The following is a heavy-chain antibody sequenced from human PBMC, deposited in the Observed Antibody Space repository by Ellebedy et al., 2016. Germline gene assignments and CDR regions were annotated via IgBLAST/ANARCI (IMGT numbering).Heavy chain of an antibody. CDR3: AKDGGLGRWLLGWYFDL. V-gene: IGHV3-30*18. Sequence: GESLKISXAASGFTFSSYGMHWVRQAPGKGLEWVAVISFDGSNKYYADSVKGRFTISRDNSKNTLYLQMNSLRAEDTAVYYCAKDGGLGRWLLGWYFDLWGRGTLVTVSS. CDR1: GFTFSSYG. CDR2: ISFDGSNK. D-gene: IGHD5-24*01. J-gene: IGHJ2*01.